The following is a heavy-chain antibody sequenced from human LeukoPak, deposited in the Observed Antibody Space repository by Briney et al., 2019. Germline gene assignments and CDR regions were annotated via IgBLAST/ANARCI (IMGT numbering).Heavy chain of an antibody. CDR2: INRSGST. V-gene: IGHV4-34*01. CDR3: ARGRGPSSGWYYFDY. CDR1: GGSFSGYY. Sequence: SETLSLTCAVYGGSFSGYYWSWIRQPPGKGLEWIGEINRSGSTNYNPSLKSRVTISVDTSKNQFSLKLSSVTAADTAVYYCARGRGPSSGWYYFDYWGQGTLVTVSS. D-gene: IGHD6-19*01. J-gene: IGHJ4*02.